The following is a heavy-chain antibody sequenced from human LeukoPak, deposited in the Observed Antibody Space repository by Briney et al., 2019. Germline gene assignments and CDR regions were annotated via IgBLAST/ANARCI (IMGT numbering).Heavy chain of an antibody. CDR2: IKSKTDGGTT. J-gene: IGHJ4*02. CDR3: TTGDSSGWSYYFDY. V-gene: IGHV3-15*01. Sequence: GGSLRLSCAASGFTFSNTWMSWVRQAPGKGLEWVGRIKSKTDGGTTDYAAPVKGRFTISRDDSKNTLYLQMNSLKTEDTAVYYCTTGDSSGWSYYFDYWGQGTLVTVSS. D-gene: IGHD6-19*01. CDR1: GFTFSNTW.